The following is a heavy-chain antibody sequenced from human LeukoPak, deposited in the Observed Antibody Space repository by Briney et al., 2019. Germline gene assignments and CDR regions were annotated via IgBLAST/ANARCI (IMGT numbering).Heavy chain of an antibody. CDR1: GGAVNSYY. CDR3: ARVRLSSSWPFDY. CDR2: ISHNGNI. V-gene: IGHV4-59*02. D-gene: IGHD6-13*01. Sequence: PSETLSLTCNVSGGAVNSYYWSWIRQTPGEGLKWIGYISHNGNIDYAPSLKSRVTMSIDTTKNQFSLKLTSVTAADTALYFCARVRLSSSWPFDYWGQGTLVTVSS. J-gene: IGHJ4*02.